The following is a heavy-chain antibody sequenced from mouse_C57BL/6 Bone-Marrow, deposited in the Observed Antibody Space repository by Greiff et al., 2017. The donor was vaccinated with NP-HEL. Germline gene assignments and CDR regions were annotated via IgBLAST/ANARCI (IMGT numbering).Heavy chain of an antibody. CDR2: IHPNSGST. V-gene: IGHV1-64*01. Sequence: VQLQQSGAELVKPGASVKLSCKASGYTFTSYWMHWVKQRPGQGLEWIGMIHPNSGSTNYNEKFKSKATLTVDKSTSTAYMQLSSLTSEDSAVYYCASPLLLYGDYWGQGTTLTVSS. CDR3: ASPLLLYGDY. J-gene: IGHJ2*01. D-gene: IGHD2-12*01. CDR1: GYTFTSYW.